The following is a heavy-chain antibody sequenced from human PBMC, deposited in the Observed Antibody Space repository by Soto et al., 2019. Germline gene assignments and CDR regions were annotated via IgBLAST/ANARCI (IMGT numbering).Heavy chain of an antibody. CDR3: ARDKITGLFDY. V-gene: IGHV4-34*01. CDR2: INHSGST. J-gene: IGHJ4*02. D-gene: IGHD2-8*02. CDR1: GGSISSYY. Sequence: SETLSLTCTVSGGSISSYYWTWIRQPPGKGLEWIGEINHSGSTNYNPSLKSRVTISVDTSKNQFSLKLTSVTAADTAVYYCARDKITGLFDYWGQGTLVTVS.